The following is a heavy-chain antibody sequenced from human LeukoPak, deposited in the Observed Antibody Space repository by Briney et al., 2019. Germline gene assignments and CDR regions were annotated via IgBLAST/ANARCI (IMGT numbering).Heavy chain of an antibody. D-gene: IGHD3-3*01. CDR2: INPSGGST. CDR1: GYTFTSYY. CDR3: ARDVTPLTIFGVVISPTRDY. Sequence: ASVKVSCKASGYTFTSYYMHWVRQAPGQGLEWMGIINPSGGSTSYAQKFQGRVTMTRDTSTSTVYMELSSLRSEDTAVYYCARDVTPLTIFGVVISPTRDYWGQGTLSPSPQ. J-gene: IGHJ4*02. V-gene: IGHV1-46*01.